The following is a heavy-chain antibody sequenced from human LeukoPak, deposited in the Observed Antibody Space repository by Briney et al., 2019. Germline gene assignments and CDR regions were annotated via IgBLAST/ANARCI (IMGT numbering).Heavy chain of an antibody. CDR1: GGSFSGYY. Sequence: SETLSLTCAVYGGSFSGYYWSWIRQPPGKGLEWIGEINHSGSTNYNPSLKSRVTISVDTSNNQFSLKLSSVTAADTAVYYCARKAGYCSSTSCSHYWYFDLWGRGTLVTVSS. V-gene: IGHV4-34*01. CDR2: INHSGST. D-gene: IGHD2-2*01. J-gene: IGHJ2*01. CDR3: ARKAGYCSSTSCSHYWYFDL.